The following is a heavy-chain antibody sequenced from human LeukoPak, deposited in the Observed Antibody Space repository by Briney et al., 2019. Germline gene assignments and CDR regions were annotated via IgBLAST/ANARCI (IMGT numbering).Heavy chain of an antibody. CDR2: IYYSGST. Sequence: NPSETLSLTCTVSGGSISSSSYYWGWIRQPPGKGLEWIGSIYYSGSTYYNPSLKSRVTISVDTSKNQFSLKLSSVTAADTAVYYCARGCSGWYPYYYYYYMDVWGKGTTVTVSS. J-gene: IGHJ6*03. V-gene: IGHV4-39*01. CDR3: ARGCSGWYPYYYYYYMDV. D-gene: IGHD6-19*01. CDR1: GGSISSSSYY.